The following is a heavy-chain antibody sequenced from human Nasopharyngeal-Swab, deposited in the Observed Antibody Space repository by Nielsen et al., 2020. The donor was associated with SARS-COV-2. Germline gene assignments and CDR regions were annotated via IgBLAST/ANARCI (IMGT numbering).Heavy chain of an antibody. Sequence: RQSRGKGLEWVANIKQDGSEKYYVDSVKGRFTISRDNAKNSLYLQMNSLRAEDTAVYYCARDGLVGATTGFDIWGQGTMVTVSS. CDR3: ARDGLVGATTGFDI. CDR2: IKQDGSEK. J-gene: IGHJ3*02. V-gene: IGHV3-7*01. D-gene: IGHD1-26*01.